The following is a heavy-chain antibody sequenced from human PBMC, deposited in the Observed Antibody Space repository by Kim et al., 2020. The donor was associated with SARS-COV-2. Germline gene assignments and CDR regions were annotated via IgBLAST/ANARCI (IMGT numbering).Heavy chain of an antibody. J-gene: IGHJ4*02. D-gene: IGHD1-26*01. CDR1: GFTFSSYA. CDR3: ARGADSMGAPGDY. Sequence: GGSLRLSCAASGFTFSSYAMHWVRQAPGKGLEWVAVISYDGSNKYYADSVKGRFTISRDNSKNTLYLQMNSLRAEDTAVYYCARGADSMGAPGDYWGQGTLVTVSS. CDR2: ISYDGSNK. V-gene: IGHV3-30*04.